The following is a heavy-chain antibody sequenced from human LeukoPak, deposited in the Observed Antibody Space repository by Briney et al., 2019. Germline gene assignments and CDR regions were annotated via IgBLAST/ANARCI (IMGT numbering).Heavy chain of an antibody. Sequence: PSETLSLTCAVYGGSFSGYYWSWIRKPPGKGLEWIGEINHSGSTNYNPSLKSRVTISVDTSKNQFSMKLSSVTAAGTAVYYCARGRVLQSWGQGTLVTVSS. CDR2: INHSGST. CDR3: ARGRVLQS. V-gene: IGHV4-34*01. CDR1: GGSFSGYY. D-gene: IGHD6-19*01. J-gene: IGHJ4*02.